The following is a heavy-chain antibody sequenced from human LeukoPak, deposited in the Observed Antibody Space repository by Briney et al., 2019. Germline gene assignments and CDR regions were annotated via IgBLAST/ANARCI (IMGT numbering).Heavy chain of an antibody. CDR2: IYSGGST. V-gene: IGHV3-53*01. J-gene: IGHJ4*02. CDR1: GFTVSSNY. D-gene: IGHD5-18*01. CDR3: ARSRGYSYGTFDY. Sequence: GGSLRLSCAASGFTVSSNYMSWVRQAPGKGLEWVSVIYSGGSTYNADSVKGRFTISRDNSKNTLYLQMNSLRAEDTAVYYCARSRGYSYGTFDYWGQGTLVTVSS.